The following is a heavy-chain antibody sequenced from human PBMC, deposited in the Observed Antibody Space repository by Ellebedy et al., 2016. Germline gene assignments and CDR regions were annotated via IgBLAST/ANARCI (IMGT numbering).Heavy chain of an antibody. J-gene: IGHJ3*01. CDR2: IYGGGTS. CDR3: VTRHNAAFDF. V-gene: IGHV3-53*01. D-gene: IGHD1-14*01. Sequence: GGSLRLXCAASGFSVSSNDMSWVRQAPGKGLELVSLIYGGGTSYYAESVKGRFTISRDNSKKTLYLQMSGLGAEDTAVYYCVTRHNAAFDFWGQGTMVTVSS. CDR1: GFSVSSND.